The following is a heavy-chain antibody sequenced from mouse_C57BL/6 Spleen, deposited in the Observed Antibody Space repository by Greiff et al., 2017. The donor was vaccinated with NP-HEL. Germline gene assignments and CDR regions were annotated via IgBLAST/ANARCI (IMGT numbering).Heavy chain of an antibody. D-gene: IGHD1-1*01. CDR2: IYPGDGDT. Sequence: VKLHQSGPELVKPGASVKISCKASGYAFSSSWMNWVKQRPGKGLEWIGRIYPGDGDTNYNGKFKGKATLTANKSSSTAYMQLSSLTSEDSAVYFGVLIDYGSSHYYAMDYWGQGTSVTVSS. J-gene: IGHJ4*01. V-gene: IGHV1-82*01. CDR3: VLIDYGSSHYYAMDY. CDR1: GYAFSSSW.